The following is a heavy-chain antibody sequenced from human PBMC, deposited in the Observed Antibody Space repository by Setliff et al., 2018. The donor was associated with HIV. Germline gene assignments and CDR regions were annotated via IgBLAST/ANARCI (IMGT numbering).Heavy chain of an antibody. Sequence: PGESLKISCAASGFTVSSHYMSWVRQAPGKGLEWVSTIYSDGSTYHADSVKGRFTLSRDTSKNALSLQMNSLRPEDTAVFYCARVRLYSSALGYWGQGTLVTVSS. CDR1: GFTVSSHY. D-gene: IGHD3-22*01. V-gene: IGHV3-66*02. J-gene: IGHJ4*02. CDR3: ARVRLYSSALGY. CDR2: IYSDGST.